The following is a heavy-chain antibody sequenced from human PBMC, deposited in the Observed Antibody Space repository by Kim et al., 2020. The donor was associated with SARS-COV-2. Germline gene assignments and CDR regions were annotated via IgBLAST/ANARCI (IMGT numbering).Heavy chain of an antibody. V-gene: IGHV3-7*01. D-gene: IGHD3-10*01. J-gene: IGHJ6*02. Sequence: GGSLRLSCAASGFTFSSYWMSWVRQAPGKGLEWVANIKQDGSEKYYVDSVKGRFTISRDNAKNSLYLQMNSLRAEDTAVYYCARDRDESYGSGSYRWYYYYYGMDVWGQGTMVTVSS. CDR3: ARDRDESYGSGSYRWYYYYYGMDV. CDR1: GFTFSSYW. CDR2: IKQDGSEK.